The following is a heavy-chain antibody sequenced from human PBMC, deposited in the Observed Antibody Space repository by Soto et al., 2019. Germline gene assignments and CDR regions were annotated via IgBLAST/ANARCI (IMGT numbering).Heavy chain of an antibody. V-gene: IGHV1-69*06. CDR3: ARPGSEGGPRGQQRDDYYYGMDV. J-gene: IGHJ6*02. D-gene: IGHD1-1*01. CDR2: IIPIFGTA. Sequence: ASVKFSCKASGGTFSSYAISWLRQAPGQGLEWMGVIIPIFGTANYAQKFQGRVTVTAYKSTSTAYMELSSLRSEDTAVYYCARPGSEGGPRGQQRDDYYYGMDVWGQGTTVTVSS. CDR1: GGTFSSYA.